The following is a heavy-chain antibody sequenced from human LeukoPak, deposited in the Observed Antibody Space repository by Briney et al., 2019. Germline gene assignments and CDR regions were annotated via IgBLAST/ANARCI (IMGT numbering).Heavy chain of an antibody. V-gene: IGHV3-30*02. CDR3: VKDLMRDRWFGES. Sequence: GGSLRLSCAASGFTFSYYGMHWVRQAPGKGLEWMAFIRYDGNDKFYADSVKGRFTISGDTSRNTLYLQMNSLRLEDTAIYYCVKDLMRDRWFGESWGQGTLVTVSS. D-gene: IGHD3-10*01. J-gene: IGHJ5*02. CDR2: IRYDGNDK. CDR1: GFTFSYYG.